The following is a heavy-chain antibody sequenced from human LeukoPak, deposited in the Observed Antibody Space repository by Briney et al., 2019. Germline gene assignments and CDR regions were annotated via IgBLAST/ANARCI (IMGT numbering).Heavy chain of an antibody. CDR2: IWYDGNSK. D-gene: IGHD1-26*01. CDR1: GFAFSNYG. V-gene: IGHV3-33*01. Sequence: GGSLRLSCAASGFAFSNYGMHWVRQAPGKGLEWVAIIWYDGNSKEYVDSVRGRFTISRDNSKNTVYLQMNSLRAEDTAVYYCARRWESLSYFDYWGQGALVTVSS. CDR3: ARRWESLSYFDY. J-gene: IGHJ4*02.